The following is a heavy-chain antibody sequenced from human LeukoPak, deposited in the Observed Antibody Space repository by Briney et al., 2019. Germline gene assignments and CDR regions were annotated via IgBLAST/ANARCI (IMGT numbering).Heavy chain of an antibody. CDR3: ARPYHYHMDV. CDR1: GFTFSSYS. Sequence: GGSLRLSCAASGFTFSSYSMNWVRQAPGKGLEWVSYISSSSSTIYYADSVKGRFTISRDNAKNSLYLQMNSLRAEDTAVHYCARPYHYHMDVWGKGTTVTVSS. CDR2: ISSSSSTI. J-gene: IGHJ6*03. V-gene: IGHV3-48*04.